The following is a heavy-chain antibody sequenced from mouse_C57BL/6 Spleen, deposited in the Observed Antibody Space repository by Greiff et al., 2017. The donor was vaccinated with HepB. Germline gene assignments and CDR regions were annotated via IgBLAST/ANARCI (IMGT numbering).Heavy chain of an antibody. D-gene: IGHD2-5*01. CDR2: FYPGSGSI. CDR3: ARHVGSYYSNYDYFDY. V-gene: IGHV1-62-2*01. J-gene: IGHJ2*01. CDR1: GYTFTEYT. Sequence: VQRVESGAELVKPGASVKLSCKASGYTFTEYTIHWVKQRSGQGLEWIGWFYPGSGSIKYNEKFKDKATLTADKSSSTVYMELSRLTSEDSALYFCARHVGSYYSNYDYFDYWGQGTTLTVSS.